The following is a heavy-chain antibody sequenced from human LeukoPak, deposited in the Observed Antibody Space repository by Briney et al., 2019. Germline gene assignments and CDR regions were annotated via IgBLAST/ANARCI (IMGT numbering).Heavy chain of an antibody. J-gene: IGHJ4*02. V-gene: IGHV4-59*01. Sequence: SSETLSLTCTVSGGSISNYYCTWIRQPPGKGLEWIGYIYYTGSTNHNPSLKSRVTLSVDTSKNQFSLKLSSVTAADTAVYYCAARYCTSSSCHSNFDYWGQGTLVTVSS. CDR2: IYYTGST. CDR3: AARYCTSSSCHSNFDY. CDR1: GGSISNYY. D-gene: IGHD2-2*01.